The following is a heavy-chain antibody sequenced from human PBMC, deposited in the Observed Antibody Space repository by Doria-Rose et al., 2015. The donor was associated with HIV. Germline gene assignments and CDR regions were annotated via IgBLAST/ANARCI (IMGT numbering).Heavy chain of an antibody. CDR3: ARIRSSRWYHKYYFDF. D-gene: IGHD6-13*01. Sequence: TLKESGPVLVKPTETLTLTCTVSGVSLSSPGMGVSWIRQPPGKALEWLANIFSDNERSYKSSLKSRLTISRGTSKSQVVLTMTDMDPVDTATYYCARIRSSRWYHKYYFDFWGQGTLVIVSA. CDR1: GVSLSSPGMG. V-gene: IGHV2-26*01. CDR2: IFSDNER. J-gene: IGHJ4*02.